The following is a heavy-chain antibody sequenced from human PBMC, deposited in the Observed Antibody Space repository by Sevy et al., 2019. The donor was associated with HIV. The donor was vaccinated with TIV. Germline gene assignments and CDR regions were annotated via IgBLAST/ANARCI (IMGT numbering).Heavy chain of an antibody. CDR3: AKDRSSSVTTETPDY. D-gene: IGHD4-17*01. CDR2: ISIDGSNR. V-gene: IGHV3-30*18. J-gene: IGHJ4*02. Sequence: GGSLRLSCAGSEITFSNHGMHWVRQAPGKGLEWVAVISIDGSNRFYADSVKGRFTVSRDNSQNTMYLQMNSLTTEDTAVYYCAKDRSSSVTTETPDYWGQGTLVTVSS. CDR1: EITFSNHG.